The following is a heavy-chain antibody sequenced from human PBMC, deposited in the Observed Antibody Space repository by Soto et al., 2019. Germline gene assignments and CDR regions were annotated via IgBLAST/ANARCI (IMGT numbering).Heavy chain of an antibody. Sequence: QVQLLESGPGLVKPSETLSLTCTGSGGSIRSYYWSWIRQPPGKGLEWIGYIYSSGSTNYNPTLKSRVTITVDTSKNQFSLKLSSVTAADPAVYYCARQYGGGFDYWRQGTLVTVSS. CDR2: IYSSGST. CDR3: ARQYGGGFDY. V-gene: IGHV4-59*08. CDR1: GGSIRSYY. J-gene: IGHJ4*02. D-gene: IGHD2-15*01.